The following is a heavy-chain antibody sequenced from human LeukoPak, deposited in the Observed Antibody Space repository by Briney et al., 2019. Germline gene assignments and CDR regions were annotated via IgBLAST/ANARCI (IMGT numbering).Heavy chain of an antibody. J-gene: IGHJ4*02. V-gene: IGHV3-9*01. CDR3: AKGEVTTH. Sequence: PGGSLRLSCAASGFTFDDYAMHWVREALGRGLEWVSGISWNSGSIGYADSVKGRFTISRDNAKNSLYLQMNSLRAEDTALYYCAKGEVTTHWGQGTLVTVSS. CDR2: ISWNSGSI. D-gene: IGHD3-10*01. CDR1: GFTFDDYA.